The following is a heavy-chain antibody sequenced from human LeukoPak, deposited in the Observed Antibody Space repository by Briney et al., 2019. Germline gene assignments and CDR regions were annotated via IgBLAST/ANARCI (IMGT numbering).Heavy chain of an antibody. CDR2: ISSSSSYI. Sequence: GGSLRLSRVASLFSLRRYSMIILRQAPGKGLEWVSSISSSSSYIYYADSVKGRFTISRDNAKNSLYLQMNSLRAEDTAVYDWAGDQGYYYCSHSYGMDVWGQGTTVTVSS. CDR1: LFSLRRYS. V-gene: IGHV3-21*01. D-gene: IGHD3-10*01. J-gene: IGHJ6*02. CDR3: AGDQGYYYCSHSYGMDV.